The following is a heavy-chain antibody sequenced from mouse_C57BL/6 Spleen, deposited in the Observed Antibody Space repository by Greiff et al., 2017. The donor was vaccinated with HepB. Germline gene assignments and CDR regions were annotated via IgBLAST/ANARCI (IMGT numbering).Heavy chain of an antibody. Sequence: QVQLQQSGPGLVQPSQSLSITCTVSGFSLTSYGVHWVRQSPGKGLEWLGVIWRGGSTDYNAAFMSRLSITKDNSKSQVFFKMNSLQADDTAIYYCAKKEGGYDGGFAYWGQGTLVTVSA. V-gene: IGHV2-5*01. CDR2: IWRGGST. D-gene: IGHD2-2*01. J-gene: IGHJ3*01. CDR3: AKKEGGYDGGFAY. CDR1: GFSLTSYG.